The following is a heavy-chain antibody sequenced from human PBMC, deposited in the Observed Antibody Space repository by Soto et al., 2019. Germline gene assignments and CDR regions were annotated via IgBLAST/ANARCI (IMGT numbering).Heavy chain of an antibody. Sequence: SETLSLSCSVSGGSISGSYWSWIRQSPGKGLEWLGYVYYTGSTNYSPSLRSRVSISVDTSKNEFSLRLSSVTAADTAVYFCARSVAVPGAHIDYWGQGTQVTVSS. V-gene: IGHV4-59*01. J-gene: IGHJ4*02. CDR3: ARSVAVPGAHIDY. CDR2: VYYTGST. CDR1: GGSISGSY. D-gene: IGHD6-19*01.